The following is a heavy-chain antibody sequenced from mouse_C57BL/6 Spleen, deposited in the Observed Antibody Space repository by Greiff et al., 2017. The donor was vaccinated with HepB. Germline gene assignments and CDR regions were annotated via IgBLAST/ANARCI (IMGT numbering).Heavy chain of an antibody. CDR2: INPGSGGT. Sequence: QVQLQQSGAELVRPGTSVKVSCKASGYAFTNYLIEWVKQRPGQGLEWIGVINPGSGGTNYNEKFKGKATLTADKSSSTAYMQLSSLTSEDSAVYFCARSAYYSNFDYWVQGTTLTVSS. J-gene: IGHJ2*01. CDR1: GYAFTNYL. CDR3: ARSAYYSNFDY. V-gene: IGHV1-54*01. D-gene: IGHD2-5*01.